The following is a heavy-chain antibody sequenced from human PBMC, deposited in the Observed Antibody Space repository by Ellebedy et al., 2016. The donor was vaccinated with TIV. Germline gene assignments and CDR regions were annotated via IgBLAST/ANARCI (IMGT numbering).Heavy chain of an antibody. D-gene: IGHD2/OR15-2a*01. V-gene: IGHV3-7*01. Sequence: PGGSLRLSCAASGFTFSSYWMSWVRQAPGKGLEWVANIKQDGSKRFYVDSVEGRFTISRDNSENTLYLQMNSLRAEDTGVYYCATERRNYYNGMDVWGQGTTVTVSS. J-gene: IGHJ6*02. CDR3: ATERRNYYNGMDV. CDR1: GFTFSSYW. CDR2: IKQDGSKR.